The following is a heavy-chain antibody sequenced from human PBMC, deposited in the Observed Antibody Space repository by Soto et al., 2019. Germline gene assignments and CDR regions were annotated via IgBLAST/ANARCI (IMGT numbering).Heavy chain of an antibody. CDR1: GFTFSDYG. D-gene: IGHD3-3*01. Sequence: PGGSLRLSCAASGFTFSDYGMHWVRQAPGKGLEWVAVISYDERNKYYADSVTGRFTISRDNSKNTLYLQMNSLRAEDTAMYYCANTNYDFWGMDVWGQGTTVTVSS. CDR3: ANTNYDFWGMDV. V-gene: IGHV3-30*18. CDR2: ISYDERNK. J-gene: IGHJ6*02.